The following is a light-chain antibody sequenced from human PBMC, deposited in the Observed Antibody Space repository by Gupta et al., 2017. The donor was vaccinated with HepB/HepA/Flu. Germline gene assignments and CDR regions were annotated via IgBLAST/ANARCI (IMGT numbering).Light chain of an antibody. CDR3: NSDTSGNNIVV. CDR1: SSDVGGFDY. Sequence: QSALTQIASVSGSPGQSITISCTGTSSDVGGFDYFSWYQQYPGKAPKVMIYDVSNRPSGVSNRFSGSKSGTTASVTIAGLQAEDKADYYCNSDTSGNNIVVFGGGTKLTVL. J-gene: IGLJ2*01. CDR2: DVS. V-gene: IGLV2-14*01.